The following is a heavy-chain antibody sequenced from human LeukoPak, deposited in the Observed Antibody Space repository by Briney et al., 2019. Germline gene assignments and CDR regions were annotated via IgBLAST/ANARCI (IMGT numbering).Heavy chain of an antibody. Sequence: ASVKVSCKVSGYTLTELSMHWVRQAPGKGLEWMGGFDPEDGETIYAQKFQGRVTMTEDTSTDTAYMELSSLRSEDTAVYYCAGSYSSGLPFDIWGQGTMVTVSS. CDR1: GYTLTELS. CDR2: FDPEDGET. V-gene: IGHV1-24*01. CDR3: AGSYSSGLPFDI. J-gene: IGHJ3*02. D-gene: IGHD6-19*01.